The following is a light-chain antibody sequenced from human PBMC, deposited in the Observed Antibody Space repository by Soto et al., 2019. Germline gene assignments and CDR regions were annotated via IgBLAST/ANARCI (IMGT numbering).Light chain of an antibody. V-gene: IGKV3-11*01. CDR2: DAS. Sequence: EIVLTQSPATLSLSPGERATLSCRASQSVSSYFAWYQHKPGQAPRLLIYDASNRATDIPARFSGSGSGTDFTLTISSLEPEDFAVYYGQQRSNWPLTFGGGTKVEIK. CDR3: QQRSNWPLT. J-gene: IGKJ4*01. CDR1: QSVSSY.